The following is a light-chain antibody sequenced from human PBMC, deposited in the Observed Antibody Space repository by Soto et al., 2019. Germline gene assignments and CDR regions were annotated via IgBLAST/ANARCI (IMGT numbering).Light chain of an antibody. Sequence: ETVMTQSPATLSVSPGERATLSCRASQSISSNLAWYQQKPGQAPRLLIYGASTRATGIPARFTGSGSGTGFTLTISSLQSEDFAVYYCQQYNNWPLTFGGGTKVDIK. CDR1: QSISSN. V-gene: IGKV3-15*01. J-gene: IGKJ4*01. CDR3: QQYNNWPLT. CDR2: GAS.